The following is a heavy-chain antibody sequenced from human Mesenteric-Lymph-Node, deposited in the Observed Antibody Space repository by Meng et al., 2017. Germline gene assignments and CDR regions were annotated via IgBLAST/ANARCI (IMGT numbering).Heavy chain of an antibody. CDR3: ATDTAMVEIDY. V-gene: IGHV1-2*06. D-gene: IGHD5-18*01. Sequence: QVQLVQSGAEVMKPGASVKVYCKASGYTFSDHYIHWVRQAPGQGLEWMGRINPINGATNHAQKFQGRVTMTRDTSISTAYMELTRLKSDDTAVYYCATDTAMVEIDYWGQGTLVTVSS. CDR2: INPINGAT. CDR1: GYTFSDHY. J-gene: IGHJ4*02.